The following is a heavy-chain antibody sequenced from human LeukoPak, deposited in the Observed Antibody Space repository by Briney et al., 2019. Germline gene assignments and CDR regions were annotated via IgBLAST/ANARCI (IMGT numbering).Heavy chain of an antibody. V-gene: IGHV4-59*08. D-gene: IGHD2-21*01. Sequence: SETLSLTCTVSGVSSSSSYWSWIRQPPGKGLEWIGYIFYTGDSNHNPSFKSRVSISLDTSKDQISLKLSSVTAADTAVYYCARHRFASPLDSWGQGTLVTVSA. J-gene: IGHJ4*02. CDR3: ARHRFASPLDS. CDR1: GVSSSSSY. CDR2: IFYTGDS.